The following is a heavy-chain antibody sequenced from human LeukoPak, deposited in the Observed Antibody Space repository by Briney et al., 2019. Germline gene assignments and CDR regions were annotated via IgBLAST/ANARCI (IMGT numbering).Heavy chain of an antibody. CDR1: GGSISSSGYY. D-gene: IGHD5-12*01. CDR3: ARQRYSGYATLDY. J-gene: IGHJ4*02. Sequence: SETLSLTCTVSGGSISSSGYYWGWIRQPPGKGLEWIGSIYYSGSTYYNPSLKSRVTISVDTSKNQFSLKLSSVTAADTAVYYCARQRYSGYATLDYWGQGTLVTVSS. CDR2: IYYSGST. V-gene: IGHV4-39*01.